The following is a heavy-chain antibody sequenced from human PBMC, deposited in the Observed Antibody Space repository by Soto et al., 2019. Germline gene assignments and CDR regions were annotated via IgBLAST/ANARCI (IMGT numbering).Heavy chain of an antibody. V-gene: IGHV1-69*06. D-gene: IGHD6-13*01. J-gene: IGHJ6*02. CDR1: GGTFSSYA. CDR2: IVPLFRTT. CDR3: ARGGYSSTWSNLLDRSGLDV. Sequence: SVKVSCKTSGGTFSSYAINWVRQAPGQGLEWMGGIVPLFRTTNYAQKFQGRVTIAADTSTYTVYMELSELRSGDTAVYYCARGGYSSTWSNLLDRSGLDVWGQGTTVTVSS.